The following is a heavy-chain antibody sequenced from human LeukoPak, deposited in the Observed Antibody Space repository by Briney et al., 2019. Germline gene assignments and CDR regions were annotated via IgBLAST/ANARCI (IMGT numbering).Heavy chain of an antibody. CDR1: GYTFTSYD. V-gene: IGHV1-8*01. D-gene: IGHD5-18*01. CDR2: MNPNSGNT. CDR3: ARGREQLWLEY. Sequence: ASVKVSCKASGYTFTSYDINWVRQATGQGLEWMGWMNPNSGNTGYAQKFQGRITMTRDTSISTAYMELSSLRSEDTAVYYSARGREQLWLEYWGQGNMVTVSS. J-gene: IGHJ4*02.